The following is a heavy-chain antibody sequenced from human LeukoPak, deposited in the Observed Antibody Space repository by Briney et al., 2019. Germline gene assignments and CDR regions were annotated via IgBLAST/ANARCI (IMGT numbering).Heavy chain of an antibody. J-gene: IGHJ2*01. CDR2: IYYSGST. V-gene: IGHV4-59*08. D-gene: IGHD3-22*01. CDR1: GGSISSYY. CDR3: ARHPYYYDSSGYSHWYFDL. Sequence: SETLSLTCTVSGGSISSYYWSWIRQPPGRGLEWIGYIYYSGSTNYNPSLKSRVTISVDTSKHQFSLKLSSVTAADTAVYYCARHPYYYDSSGYSHWYFDLWGRGTLVTVSS.